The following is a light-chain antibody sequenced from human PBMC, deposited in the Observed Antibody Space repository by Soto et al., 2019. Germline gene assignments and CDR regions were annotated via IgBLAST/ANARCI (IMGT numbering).Light chain of an antibody. CDR1: QSISNY. Sequence: EMGMTQSPGTVSLSPGERATLSCRASQSISNYLAWYQQKAGQAPRLLIYDVSNRATGIPARFSGSGSGTDFTLTISSLEPEDFAVYYCRQRNDWPITFGQGTRLEI. CDR2: DVS. J-gene: IGKJ5*01. CDR3: RQRNDWPIT. V-gene: IGKV3-11*01.